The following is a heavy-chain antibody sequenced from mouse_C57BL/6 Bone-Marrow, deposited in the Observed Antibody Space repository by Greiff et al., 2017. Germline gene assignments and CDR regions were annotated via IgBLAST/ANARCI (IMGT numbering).Heavy chain of an antibody. CDR3: ARGYYYGSSHYAMDY. D-gene: IGHD1-1*01. Sequence: QVQLQQPGAELVKPGASVKLSCKASGYTFTSYWMQWVKQRPGQGLEWIGEIDPSDSYTNYNQKFKGKATLTVDTSSSTAYMQLSSLRSEDSAVYYCARGYYYGSSHYAMDYWGQGTSVTVSS. CDR1: GYTFTSYW. CDR2: IDPSDSYT. V-gene: IGHV1-50*01. J-gene: IGHJ4*01.